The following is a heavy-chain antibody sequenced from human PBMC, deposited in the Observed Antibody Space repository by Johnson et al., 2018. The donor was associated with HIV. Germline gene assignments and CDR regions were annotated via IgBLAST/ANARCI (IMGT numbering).Heavy chain of an antibody. J-gene: IGHJ3*02. CDR3: ARGGYSGYDGGAFDI. V-gene: IGHV3-30*02. CDR1: GFIFSSYG. Sequence: QVQLLESGGGVVQPGGSLRLSCAASGFIFSSYGMHWVRQAPGKGPEWVSYIRYDGDNKYYVDSVKGRFTISRDNHNNTLYLQTSSLGPDDTAVYYCARGGYSGYDGGAFDIWGQGTMVTVSS. CDR2: IRYDGDNK. D-gene: IGHD5-12*01.